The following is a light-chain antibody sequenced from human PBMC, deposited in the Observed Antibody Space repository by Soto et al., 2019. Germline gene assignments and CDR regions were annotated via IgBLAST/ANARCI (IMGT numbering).Light chain of an antibody. J-gene: IGKJ5*01. CDR2: GAS. Sequence: EIVLTQSPGTLSLSPGERATLSCRASQSVSNNYLAWYQQKPGQAPRLLIYGASNRATGIPDRFSGSGSGRDFTLTISSLEPEDFSVYYCQQRYNWPITFGQGTRLEIK. V-gene: IGKV3D-20*02. CDR3: QQRYNWPIT. CDR1: QSVSNNY.